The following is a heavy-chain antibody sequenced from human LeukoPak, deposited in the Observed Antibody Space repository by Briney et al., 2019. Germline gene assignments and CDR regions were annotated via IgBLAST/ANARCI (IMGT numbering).Heavy chain of an antibody. CDR1: GGSISSSGYY. D-gene: IGHD2-2*01. CDR2: IYYSGST. V-gene: IGHV4-39*01. Sequence: PETLSLTCTVSGGSISSSGYYWGWIRQPPGKGLGWIASIYYSGSTYYNPSLKSRVTISVDTSKNQLSLKLSSVTAADTAVYYCARAKYCSSTSCYPWGNWFDPWGQGTLVTVSS. CDR3: ARAKYCSSTSCYPWGNWFDP. J-gene: IGHJ5*02.